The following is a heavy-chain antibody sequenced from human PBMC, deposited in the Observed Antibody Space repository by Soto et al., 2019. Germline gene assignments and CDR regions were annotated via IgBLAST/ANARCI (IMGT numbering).Heavy chain of an antibody. J-gene: IGHJ6*04. Sequence: GGSLRLSCAASGFTFSSYWMSWVRQAPGKGLEWVANIKQDGSEKYYVDSVKGRFTISRDNAKNSLYLQMNSLRAEDTAVYYCARGGGLEIVVVPDARSKMVVWGKGTTVTGSS. CDR2: IKQDGSEK. CDR1: GFTFSSYW. D-gene: IGHD2-2*01. CDR3: ARGGGLEIVVVPDARSKMVV. V-gene: IGHV3-7*01.